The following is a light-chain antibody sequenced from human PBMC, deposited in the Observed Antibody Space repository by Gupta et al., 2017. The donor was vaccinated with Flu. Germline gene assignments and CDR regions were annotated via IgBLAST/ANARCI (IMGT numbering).Light chain of an antibody. J-gene: IGKJ1*01. CDR3: MQGSRWPWA. CDR2: WVS. V-gene: IGKV2-30*01. CDR1: QSLVYSDGNIY. Sequence: ISCRSSQSLVYSDGNIYLHWFQQRPGQSPRRLIYWVSHGDSGVPDRFSGSGSGTDFTLEISRVEAEDVGVYYCMQGSRWPWAFGQGTKVEIK.